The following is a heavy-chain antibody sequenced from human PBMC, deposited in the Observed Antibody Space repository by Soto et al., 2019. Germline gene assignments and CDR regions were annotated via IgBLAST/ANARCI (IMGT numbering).Heavy chain of an antibody. CDR2: IIPIFGIA. J-gene: IGHJ4*02. V-gene: IGHV1-69*10. CDR3: ARGPYYYDSSDLFDY. CDR1: GGTFSSYA. Sequence: ASVKVSCKASGGTFSSYAISWVRQAPGQGLEWMGGIIPIFGIANYAQKFQGRVTITADKSTSTAYMELSSLRSEDTAVYYCARGPYYYDSSDLFDYWGQGPLVTVSS. D-gene: IGHD3-22*01.